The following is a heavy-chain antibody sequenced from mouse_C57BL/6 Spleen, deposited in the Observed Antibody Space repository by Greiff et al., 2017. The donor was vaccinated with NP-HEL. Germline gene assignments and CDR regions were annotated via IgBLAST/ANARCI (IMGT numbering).Heavy chain of an antibody. V-gene: IGHV5-4*01. Sequence: EVQLVESGGGLVKPGGSLKLSCAASGFTFSSYAMSWVRQTPEKRLEWVATISAGGSYTYYPDNVKGRFTISRDNAKNNLELQMSHLKSEDTAMDYCARVIRLAWFAYWGQGTLVTVSA. J-gene: IGHJ3*01. CDR1: GFTFSSYA. CDR2: ISAGGSYT. D-gene: IGHD6-1*01. CDR3: ARVIRLAWFAY.